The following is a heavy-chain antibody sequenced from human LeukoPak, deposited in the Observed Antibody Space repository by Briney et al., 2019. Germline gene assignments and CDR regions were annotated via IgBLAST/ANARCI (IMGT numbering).Heavy chain of an antibody. D-gene: IGHD1-1*01. Sequence: PSETLSLTCTVSGGSISSYYWSWIRQPPGKGLEWIGYIYYSGSTNYNPSLKSRVTISVDTSKNQFSLRLSSVTAADTAVYYCARGLANNDFDYWGQGTLVTVSS. CDR3: ARGLANNDFDY. J-gene: IGHJ4*02. V-gene: IGHV4-59*01. CDR1: GGSISSYY. CDR2: IYYSGST.